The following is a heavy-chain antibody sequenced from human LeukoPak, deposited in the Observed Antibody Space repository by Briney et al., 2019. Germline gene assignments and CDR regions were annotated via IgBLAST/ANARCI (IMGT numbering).Heavy chain of an antibody. V-gene: IGHV4-4*07. CDR1: GGSISSYY. CDR2: IYTSGST. J-gene: IGHJ5*02. D-gene: IGHD3-3*01. Sequence: SETLSLTCTVSGGSISSYYWSWIRQPAGKGLEWIGRIYTSGSTNYNPSLKSRVTMSVDTSKNQFSLKLSSVTAADTAVYYCARDSGGVALGSGYYSAQNWFDPWGQGTLVNVSS. CDR3: ARDSGGVALGSGYYSAQNWFDP.